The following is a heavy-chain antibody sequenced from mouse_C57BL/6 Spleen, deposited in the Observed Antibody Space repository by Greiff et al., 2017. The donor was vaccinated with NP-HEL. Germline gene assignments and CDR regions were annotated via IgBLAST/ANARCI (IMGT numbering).Heavy chain of an antibody. Sequence: VQLQQPGAELVRPGSSVKLSCKASGYTFTSYWMHWVKQRPIQGLEWIGNIDPSDSETHYNQKFKDKATLTVDKSSSTAYMQLSSLTSEDSAVYYCAREVYYYGSSPAWFAYWGQGTLVTVSA. CDR3: AREVYYYGSSPAWFAY. D-gene: IGHD1-1*01. J-gene: IGHJ3*01. V-gene: IGHV1-52*01. CDR1: GYTFTSYW. CDR2: IDPSDSET.